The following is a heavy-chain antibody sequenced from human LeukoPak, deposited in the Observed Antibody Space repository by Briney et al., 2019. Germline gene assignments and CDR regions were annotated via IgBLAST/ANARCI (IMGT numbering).Heavy chain of an antibody. J-gene: IGHJ4*02. Sequence: SETLSLTCTVSGGSISSYYWSWIRQPPGKGLEWIGYIYYSGSTNYNPSLKSRVTISVDTSKNQFSLKLSSVTAADTAVYYCARAAAISSWSDYWGQGTLVTVSS. CDR2: IYYSGST. CDR1: GGSISSYY. D-gene: IGHD6-13*01. CDR3: ARAAAISSWSDY. V-gene: IGHV4-59*12.